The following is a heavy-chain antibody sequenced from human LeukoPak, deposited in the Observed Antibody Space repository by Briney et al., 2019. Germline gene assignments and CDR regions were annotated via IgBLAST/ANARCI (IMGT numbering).Heavy chain of an antibody. CDR1: GFTFDDYA. J-gene: IGHJ4*02. D-gene: IGHD2-2*01. CDR2: ISWNSGSI. Sequence: PGGSLRLSCAASGFTFDDYAMHWVRQAPGKGLEWVSGISWNSGSIDYADSVKGRFTISRDNAKNSLYLQMNSLRAEDTALYYCAKEWGRSDVVVPAAGSFDYWGQGTLVTVSS. CDR3: AKEWGRSDVVVPAAGSFDY. V-gene: IGHV3-9*01.